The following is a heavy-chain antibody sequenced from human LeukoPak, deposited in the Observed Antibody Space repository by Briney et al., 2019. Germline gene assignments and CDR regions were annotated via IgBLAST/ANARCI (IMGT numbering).Heavy chain of an antibody. J-gene: IGHJ3*02. Sequence: ASVKVSCKASGYTFTSYGISWVRQAPGQGLEWMGWISAYNGNTNYAQKLQGRVTMTTDTSTSTAYMELGSLRSDDTAVYYCARDYDFWSGYYIHAFDIWGQGTMVTVSS. D-gene: IGHD3-3*01. CDR3: ARDYDFWSGYYIHAFDI. CDR2: ISAYNGNT. CDR1: GYTFTSYG. V-gene: IGHV1-18*01.